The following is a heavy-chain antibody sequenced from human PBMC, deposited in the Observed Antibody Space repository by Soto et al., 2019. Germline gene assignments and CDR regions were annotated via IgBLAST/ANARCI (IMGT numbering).Heavy chain of an antibody. CDR1: GFTFSTYG. CDR3: ARHRGAVPAAMFDY. J-gene: IGHJ4*02. V-gene: IGHV3-33*01. D-gene: IGHD2-2*01. Sequence: GGSLRLSCAASGFTFSTYGMHWVRQAPGKGLEWVAVIYSDGSHQYYADSVKGRVTISRDDSKNTLYLQMNSLSAEDTAVYYCARHRGAVPAAMFDYWGPGTLVTVSS. CDR2: IYSDGSHQ.